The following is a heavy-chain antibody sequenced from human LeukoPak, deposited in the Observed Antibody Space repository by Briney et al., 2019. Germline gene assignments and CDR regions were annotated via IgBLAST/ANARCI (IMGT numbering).Heavy chain of an antibody. V-gene: IGHV1-2*02. Sequence: ASVKVSCKASGYTFTGYSVHWVRQAPGQGLEWLGWINPNSGDTLYPQKFQGRVTLTRDTSISTAYMDLNRLTSDDTAVYYCVRDVHNWNDDYWGQGTLVTVSS. CDR2: INPNSGDT. CDR3: VRDVHNWNDDY. J-gene: IGHJ4*02. D-gene: IGHD1-1*01. CDR1: GYTFTGYS.